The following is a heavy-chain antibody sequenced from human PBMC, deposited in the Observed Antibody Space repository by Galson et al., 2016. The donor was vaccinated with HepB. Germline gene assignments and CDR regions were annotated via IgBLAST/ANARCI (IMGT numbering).Heavy chain of an antibody. CDR1: GYTFTTYG. CDR2: ISAYNGHT. CDR3: ARTQLRPRPLVVIHPEDY. Sequence: SVKVSCKASGYTFTTYGISWVRQAPGQGLEWMGWISAYNGHTNYAQKLQGRVTMTTDTSTSTAYMELRSLRSDDTAVYYCARTQLRPRPLVVIHPEDYWGQGTLVSVSS. D-gene: IGHD3-22*01. V-gene: IGHV1-18*01. J-gene: IGHJ4*02.